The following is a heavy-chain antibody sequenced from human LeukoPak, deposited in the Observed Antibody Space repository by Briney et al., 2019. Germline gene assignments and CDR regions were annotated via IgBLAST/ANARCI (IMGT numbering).Heavy chain of an antibody. D-gene: IGHD3-3*01. Sequence: GGSLRLSCAVSGFIFSNYAMSWVRQAPGKGLEWVSTISGSGGSTYDADFVKGRFTISRDNSKNTLYLQMNSLRAEDTAVYYCARVGDFWSGYRLYGMDVWGQGTTVTVSS. CDR3: ARVGDFWSGYRLYGMDV. V-gene: IGHV3-23*01. CDR2: ISGSGGST. CDR1: GFIFSNYA. J-gene: IGHJ6*02.